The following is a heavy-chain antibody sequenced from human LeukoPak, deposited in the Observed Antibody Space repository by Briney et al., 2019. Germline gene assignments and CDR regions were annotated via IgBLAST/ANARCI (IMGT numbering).Heavy chain of an antibody. Sequence: PGGSLRLSCAASGFTVSSNYMSWVRQAPGKGLEWVSVIYSGGSAYYADSVQGRFTISRDNSKNTLDLQMNSLRAEDAAVYYCARDVNHYYDSSGYPDYWGQGTLVTVSS. D-gene: IGHD3-22*01. CDR2: IYSGGSA. J-gene: IGHJ4*02. V-gene: IGHV3-53*01. CDR1: GFTVSSNY. CDR3: ARDVNHYYDSSGYPDY.